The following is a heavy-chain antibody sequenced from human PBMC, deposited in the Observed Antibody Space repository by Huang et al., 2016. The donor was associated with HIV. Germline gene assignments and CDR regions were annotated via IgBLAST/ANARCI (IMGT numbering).Heavy chain of an antibody. CDR3: ATSRSGSGWFLDI. D-gene: IGHD6-19*01. CDR1: GGSLHGYY. J-gene: IGHJ2*01. CDR2: VNHGGRT. V-gene: IGHV4-34*01. Sequence: QVQLYQWGAGPLRPSETLSLTCGVSGGSLHGYYWNWLRQSPGRGLEWSGEVNHGGRTKYSPSLKSRVTISVDKSKLQFSLNLTSVTATDTADYYCATSRSGSGWFLDIWGRGTLVSVS.